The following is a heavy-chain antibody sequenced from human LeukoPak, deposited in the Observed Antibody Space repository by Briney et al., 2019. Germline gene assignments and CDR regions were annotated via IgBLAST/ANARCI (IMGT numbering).Heavy chain of an antibody. Sequence: SETLSLTCTVSGGSISSYYWSWIRQPPGKGLEWIGYIYYSGSTNYNPSLKSRVTISVDTSKNQFSLKLSSVTAADTAVYYCARKNYDFWSGYYHFDYWGQGTLVTVSS. D-gene: IGHD3-3*01. J-gene: IGHJ4*02. V-gene: IGHV4-59*12. CDR1: GGSISSYY. CDR2: IYYSGST. CDR3: ARKNYDFWSGYYHFDY.